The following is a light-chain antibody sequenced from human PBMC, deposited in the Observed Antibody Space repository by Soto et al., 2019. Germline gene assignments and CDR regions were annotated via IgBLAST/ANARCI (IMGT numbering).Light chain of an antibody. CDR2: DAS. CDR1: QSIGTN. CDR3: QQYYNIPRT. V-gene: IGKV1-39*01. Sequence: DIQMTQSPSSLSASVGDRVTITCRASQSIGTNLNWYHQKPGKAPYLLLYDASSFRSGVPSRFSGSGSGTDFTLTITSLQPEDFAQDFYQQYYNIPRTFGQGTKLDSK. J-gene: IGKJ2*01.